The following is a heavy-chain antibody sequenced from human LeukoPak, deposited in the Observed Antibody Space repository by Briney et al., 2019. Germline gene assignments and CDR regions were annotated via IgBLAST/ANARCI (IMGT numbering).Heavy chain of an antibody. CDR2: IHYDGSIT. CDR3: AKDLFHGLGTRFVDS. J-gene: IGHJ4*02. V-gene: IGHV3-30*02. CDR1: GFTFSGYG. Sequence: PGGSLRLSCAASGFTFSGYGMHWVRQAPGKGLEWVTFIHYDGSITYYADSVKGRFTISRDNSKNTLFLQVNRLRAEDTAVYHCAKDLFHGLGTRFVDSWGQGTLVTVSS. D-gene: IGHD3-10*01.